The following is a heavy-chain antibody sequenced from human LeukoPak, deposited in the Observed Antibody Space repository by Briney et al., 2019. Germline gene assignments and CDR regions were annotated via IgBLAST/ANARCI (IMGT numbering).Heavy chain of an antibody. V-gene: IGHV3-7*01. Sequence: PGRSLRLSCAGSGFSFSRYWMAWVRQAPGKGLEWVASINQDVSRIHYVDSVKGRFTISRDNAKNSLFLQMNSLRVEDTAVYYCARLKDDVTKFDYWGQGTLVTVPS. CDR3: ARLKDDVTKFDY. D-gene: IGHD2-8*01. CDR1: GFSFSRYW. J-gene: IGHJ4*02. CDR2: INQDVSRI.